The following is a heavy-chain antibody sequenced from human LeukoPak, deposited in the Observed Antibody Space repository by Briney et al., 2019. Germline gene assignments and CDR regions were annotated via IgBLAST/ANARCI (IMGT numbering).Heavy chain of an antibody. J-gene: IGHJ5*02. CDR2: IHNSGST. V-gene: IGHV4-4*07. Sequence: PSETLSLTCTFSGGSISSYYWSWIRQPAGKGLEWIGRIHNSGSTNCNPSLKSRVTMSVDTSKNQFSLKLSSVTAADTAVYYCARHPSHCSSTSCYVDWFDPWGQGTLVTVSS. CDR3: ARHPSHCSSTSCYVDWFDP. D-gene: IGHD2-2*01. CDR1: GGSISSYY.